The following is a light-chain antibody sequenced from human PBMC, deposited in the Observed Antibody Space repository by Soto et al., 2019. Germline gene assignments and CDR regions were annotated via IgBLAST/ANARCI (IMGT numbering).Light chain of an antibody. V-gene: IGKV1-39*01. J-gene: IGKJ1*01. CDR2: AAS. Sequence: DIQMTQSPSSLSASVGDRVTITCRASQSISSYLNWYQQKPGKAPNLLIYAASSLQSGVPSRFSGSGSGTYFTLTISSLQPEDFATYYCQHSYITPWTFGQGNKVEIK. CDR1: QSISSY. CDR3: QHSYITPWT.